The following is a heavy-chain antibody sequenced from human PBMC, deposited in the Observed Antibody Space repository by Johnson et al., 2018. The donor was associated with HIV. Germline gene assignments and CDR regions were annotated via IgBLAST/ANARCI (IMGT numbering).Heavy chain of an antibody. CDR2: ISYDGSNK. J-gene: IGHJ3*02. Sequence: QVQLVESGGGVVQPGRSLRLSCAASGLTFSSYAMHWVRQAPGKGLEWVAVISYDGSNKYYADSVKGRLTISRDNAKNSLYLQMNSLRAEDTALYYCAKDRALAAAGWPSDAFDIWGQGTMVTVSS. CDR3: AKDRALAAAGWPSDAFDI. CDR1: GLTFSSYA. D-gene: IGHD6-13*01. V-gene: IGHV3-30*04.